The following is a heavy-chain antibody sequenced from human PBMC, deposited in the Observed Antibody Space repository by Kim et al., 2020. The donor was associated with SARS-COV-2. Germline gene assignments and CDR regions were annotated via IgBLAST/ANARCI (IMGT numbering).Heavy chain of an antibody. D-gene: IGHD1-26*01. V-gene: IGHV1-69*13. J-gene: IGHJ4*02. Sequence: SVKVSCKASGGTFSSNAISWVRQAPGQGFEWMGGIIPMIGTAYYAQKFQGRVTITADESTSTAYMELSSLRSEDTAVYYCASGHRSAGSVDPYFYWGQGTLVTVSS. CDR2: IIPMIGTA. CDR3: ASGHRSAGSVDPYFY. CDR1: GGTFSSNA.